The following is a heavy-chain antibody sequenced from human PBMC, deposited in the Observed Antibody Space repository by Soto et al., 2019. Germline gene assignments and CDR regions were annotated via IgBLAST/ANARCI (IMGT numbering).Heavy chain of an antibody. CDR3: ATWYGGSYPFADG. CDR2: IYYSGST. CDR1: GGSISSSSYY. D-gene: IGHD1-26*01. J-gene: IGHJ4*02. V-gene: IGHV4-39*01. Sequence: ETLSLTCTVSGGSISSSSYYRGSIRQAPGKGLEWIGSIYYSGSTYYNPSLKSRVTISVDTSKNQFSLKLSSVTAADTAVYYCATWYGGSYPFADGWGQGTLVTVSS.